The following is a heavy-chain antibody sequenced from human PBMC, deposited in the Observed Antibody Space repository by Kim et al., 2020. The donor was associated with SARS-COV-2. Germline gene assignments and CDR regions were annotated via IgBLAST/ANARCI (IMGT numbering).Heavy chain of an antibody. CDR3: ARNFPHYCSAGNCPIDY. J-gene: IGHJ4*02. Sequence: GKSRFTISRDNAKNSLYLQMKSLGVEDAAGYYCARNFPHYCSAGNCPIDYWGQGTLVTVSS. D-gene: IGHD2-15*01. V-gene: IGHV3-21*01.